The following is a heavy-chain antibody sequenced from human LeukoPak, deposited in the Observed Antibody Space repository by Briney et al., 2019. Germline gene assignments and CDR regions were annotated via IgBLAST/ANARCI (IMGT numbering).Heavy chain of an antibody. V-gene: IGHV3-7*03. CDR3: ARARGGYDFVY. CDR1: RFTFSSYW. Sequence: HPGGSLRLSCAASRFTFSSYWMSWVRQAPGKGLEWVANIKQDGSEKYYVDSVKGRFTISRDNAKNSLYLQLNSLRAEDTAVYYCARARGGYDFVYWGQGTLVTVSS. D-gene: IGHD5-12*01. J-gene: IGHJ4*02. CDR2: IKQDGSEK.